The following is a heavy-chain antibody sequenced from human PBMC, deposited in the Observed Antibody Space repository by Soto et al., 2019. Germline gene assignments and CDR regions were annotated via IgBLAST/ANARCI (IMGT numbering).Heavy chain of an antibody. CDR1: GFTFYIHA. D-gene: IGHD2-2*01. V-gene: IGHV3-23*01. CDR3: AAQGGIVSVPAYHYYSGMDV. J-gene: IGHJ6*02. Sequence: EVQLLESGGDLVQPGGSLRLSCAASGFTFYIHAMAWVRQAPGKGLEWVSRISSSGDSTYYADSVKGRFTISRDNSKNTLYLLMSSLRVEDTAVYYCAAQGGIVSVPAYHYYSGMDVWGQGTTVTVSS. CDR2: ISSSGDST.